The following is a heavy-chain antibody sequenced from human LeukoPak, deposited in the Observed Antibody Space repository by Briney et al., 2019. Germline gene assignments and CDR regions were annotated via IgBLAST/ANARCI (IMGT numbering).Heavy chain of an antibody. D-gene: IGHD3-16*01. CDR3: ARDALSYDYSWGSYGHLGIDP. CDR2: INPSGGTT. J-gene: IGHJ5*02. V-gene: IGHV1-46*01. Sequence: ASVKVSCKASGYTFTRYYMHWVRQAPGQGLEWMGIINPSGGTTDYAQKFHGRVTMTRDTSTTTVYMELSSLTSEDTAVYYCARDALSYDYSWGSYGHLGIDPWGQGPLVTVSS. CDR1: GYTFTRYY.